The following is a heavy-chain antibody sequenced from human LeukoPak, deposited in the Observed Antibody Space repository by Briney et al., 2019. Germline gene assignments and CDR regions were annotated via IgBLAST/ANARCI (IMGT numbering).Heavy chain of an antibody. Sequence: GRSLRLSCAASGFTFSSYAMHWVRQAPGKGLEWVAVISYDGSNKYYADSVKGRFTISRDNSKNTLYLQMNSLRAEDTALYYCAKVALGYCSGSSCYYFDYGGQGTLVTVSS. CDR1: GFTFSSYA. J-gene: IGHJ4*02. D-gene: IGHD2-15*01. V-gene: IGHV3-30-3*01. CDR2: ISYDGSNK. CDR3: AKVALGYCSGSSCYYFDY.